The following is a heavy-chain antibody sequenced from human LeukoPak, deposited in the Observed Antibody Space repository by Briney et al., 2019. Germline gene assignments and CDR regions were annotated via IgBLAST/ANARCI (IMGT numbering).Heavy chain of an antibody. Sequence: GGSLRLSCAASGFTFSSYAMSWVRQAPGKGLEWVSAISGSGGSTYYADSVKGRFTISRDNARNSLYLQMNSLRAEDTAVYYCARMSTSRTVGYWGQGTLVTVSS. J-gene: IGHJ4*02. CDR3: ARMSTSRTVGY. V-gene: IGHV3-23*01. D-gene: IGHD2-2*01. CDR1: GFTFSSYA. CDR2: ISGSGGST.